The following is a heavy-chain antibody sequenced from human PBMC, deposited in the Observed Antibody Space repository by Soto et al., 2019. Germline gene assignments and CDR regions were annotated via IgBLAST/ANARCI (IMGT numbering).Heavy chain of an antibody. Sequence: QVQLQESGPGLVKPSQTLSLTCTVSGGSISSGDYYWSWIRQPPGKGLEWIGYIYYSGSTYYNPCLKGGVRMAGDASKSQFWLKVSSVTAAGTAVYYCAGGWYYYDGSGYYQYWGQGTLVTVSS. J-gene: IGHJ4*02. CDR1: GGSISSGDYY. CDR3: AGGWYYYDGSGYYQY. CDR2: IYYSGST. V-gene: IGHV4-30-4*01. D-gene: IGHD3-22*01.